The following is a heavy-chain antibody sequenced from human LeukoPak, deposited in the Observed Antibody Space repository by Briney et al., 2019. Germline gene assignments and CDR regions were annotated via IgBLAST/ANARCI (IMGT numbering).Heavy chain of an antibody. CDR3: AKENGYKTTHFDY. CDR2: VSGSGGNR. CDR1: GFSFSSYA. D-gene: IGHD5-24*01. Sequence: GGSLRLSCVASGFSFSSYAMGWVRQAPGKGLEWVSTVSGSGGNRYYADSVKGRFTISRDNSRNTLYLQMSSLRAEDTALYYCAKENGYKTTHFDYWGQGTLVSVS. V-gene: IGHV3-23*01. J-gene: IGHJ4*02.